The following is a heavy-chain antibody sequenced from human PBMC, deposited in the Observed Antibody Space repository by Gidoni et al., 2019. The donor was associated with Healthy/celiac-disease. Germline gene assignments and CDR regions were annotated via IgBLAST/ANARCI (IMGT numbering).Heavy chain of an antibody. J-gene: IGHJ6*02. CDR1: GFTFGDYA. V-gene: IGHV3-49*03. D-gene: IGHD2-2*01. CDR3: TREDCSSTSCPYYYYGMDV. Sequence: EVQLVESGGGLVQPGRSLRLSCTASGFTFGDYAMGWFRQAPGKGLEWVGFIRSKAYGGTTEYAASVKGRFTISRDDSKSIAYLQMNSLKTEDTAVYYCTREDCSSTSCPYYYYGMDVWGQGTTVTVSS. CDR2: IRSKAYGGTT.